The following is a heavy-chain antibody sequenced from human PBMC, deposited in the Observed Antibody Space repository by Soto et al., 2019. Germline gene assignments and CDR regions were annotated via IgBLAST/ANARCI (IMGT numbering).Heavy chain of an antibody. D-gene: IGHD3-10*01. CDR3: ARVWGGAFDF. Sequence: SETLSLTCTVSGGPISSYYWSWIRQPPGKGLEWIGYIYYSGSTNYNPSLKSRVTISVDTSKKQFSLKLSSVTAADTAVYYCARVWGGAFDFWGQGTMVTVSS. J-gene: IGHJ3*01. CDR1: GGPISSYY. CDR2: IYYSGST. V-gene: IGHV4-59*01.